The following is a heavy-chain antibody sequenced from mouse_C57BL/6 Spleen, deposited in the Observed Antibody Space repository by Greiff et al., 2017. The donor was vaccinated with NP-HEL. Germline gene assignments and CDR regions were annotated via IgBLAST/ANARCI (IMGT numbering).Heavy chain of an antibody. CDR2: IDPSDSET. CDR3: ARRGSNYYFDY. D-gene: IGHD2-5*01. V-gene: IGHV1-52*01. CDR1: GYTFTSYW. J-gene: IGHJ2*01. Sequence: QVQLQQPGAELVRPGSSVKLSCKASGYTFTSYWMHWVKQRPIQGLEWIGNIDPSDSETHYNQKFKDKATLTVDKSSSTAYMQLSSLTSEYSAVEYCARRGSNYYFDYWGQGTTLTVSS.